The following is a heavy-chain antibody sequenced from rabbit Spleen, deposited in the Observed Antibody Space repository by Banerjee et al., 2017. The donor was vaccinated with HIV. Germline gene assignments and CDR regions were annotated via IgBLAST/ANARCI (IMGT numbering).Heavy chain of an antibody. CDR1: EFSFSSSYY. J-gene: IGHJ4*01. CDR2: INTGTGRT. V-gene: IGHV1S45*01. Sequence: QEQLEESGGDLVKPGASLTLTCTASEFSFSSSYYMCWVRQAPGKGLEWIGCINTGTGRTYYATWVNGRFTISKTSSTTVTLQMPSLTAADTATYFCARERRTAITMALNLWGQGTLVTVS. D-gene: IGHD2-1*01. CDR3: ARERRTAITMALNL.